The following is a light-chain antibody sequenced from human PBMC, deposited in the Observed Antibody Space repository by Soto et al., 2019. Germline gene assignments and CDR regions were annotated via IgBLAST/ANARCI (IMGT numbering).Light chain of an antibody. CDR1: QSVSSSF. V-gene: IGKV3-20*01. J-gene: IGKJ1*01. CDR2: GAS. CDR3: QQYDSSPWT. Sequence: EIVSTQSPGTLSLSPGERATLSCRASQSVSSSFLAWYQQKPGQAPRLLIYGASSRATGIPDRFSGSGSGTDFTLTISGLEPEDFAVYYCQQYDSSPWTFGHGTRVEIK.